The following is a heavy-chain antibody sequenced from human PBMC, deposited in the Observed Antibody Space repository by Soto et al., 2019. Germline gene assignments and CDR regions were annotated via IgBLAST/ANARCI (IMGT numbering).Heavy chain of an antibody. D-gene: IGHD4-17*01. CDR3: ARLGGVDYGDYFGWFDP. V-gene: IGHV4-39*01. Sequence: SETLSLTCTVSGGSISSSSYYWGWIRQPPGKGLEWIGSIYYSGSTYYNPSLKSRVTISVDTSKNQFSLKLSSVTAADTAVYYCARLGGVDYGDYFGWFDPWGQGTLVTVSS. CDR2: IYYSGST. J-gene: IGHJ5*02. CDR1: GGSISSSSYY.